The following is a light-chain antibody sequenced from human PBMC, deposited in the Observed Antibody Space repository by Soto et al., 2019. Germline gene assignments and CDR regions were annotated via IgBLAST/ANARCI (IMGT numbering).Light chain of an antibody. V-gene: IGLV1-40*01. Sequence: QSVLTQPPSVSGAPGQRVTISCTGSSSNIGANYDVQWYQQLPGTAPRLLIYGNNNRPSGVPDRISGSKSGTSAFLAITGLQAEDEGHYYCQSYDSSLSAVVFGGGTKLTVL. CDR1: SSNIGANYD. CDR2: GNN. J-gene: IGLJ2*01. CDR3: QSYDSSLSAVV.